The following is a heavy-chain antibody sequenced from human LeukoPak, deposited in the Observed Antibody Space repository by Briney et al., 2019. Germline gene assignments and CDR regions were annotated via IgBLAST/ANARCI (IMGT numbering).Heavy chain of an antibody. D-gene: IGHD1-26*01. CDR1: GFTFSNYW. V-gene: IGHV3-74*01. Sequence: PGGSLRLSCAASGFTFSNYWMFWVRQVPGKGLVWVSRINTDGSSTTYADSVKGRFTISRDNAKNTLYLQMNSLRADDTAVYYCASRVSSGNYFFDYWGQGTLVTVSS. CDR3: ASRVSSGNYFFDY. J-gene: IGHJ4*02. CDR2: INTDGSST.